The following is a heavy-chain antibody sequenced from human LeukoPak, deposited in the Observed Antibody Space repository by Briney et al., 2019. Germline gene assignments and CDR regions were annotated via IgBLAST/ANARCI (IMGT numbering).Heavy chain of an antibody. Sequence: SETLSLTCAVYGGSFSGYYWSWIRQPPGKGLEWIGEINHSGSTNYNPSLKSRVTISVDTSKNQFSLKLSSVTAAGTAVYYCARARKTYYYDSSGYKFDYWGQGTLVTVSS. J-gene: IGHJ4*02. V-gene: IGHV4-34*01. CDR1: GGSFSGYY. CDR3: ARARKTYYYDSSGYKFDY. CDR2: INHSGST. D-gene: IGHD3-22*01.